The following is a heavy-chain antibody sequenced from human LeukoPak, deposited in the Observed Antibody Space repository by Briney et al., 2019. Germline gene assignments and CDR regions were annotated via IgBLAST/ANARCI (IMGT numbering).Heavy chain of an antibody. V-gene: IGHV1-69*04. CDR2: IIPILGIA. Sequence: GASVKVSCKASGGTFSSYAISWVRQAPGQGLEWMGRIIPILGIANYAQKFQGRVTITADKSTSTAYMELSSLRSEDTAVYYCARLGDYYDSSGPDYWGQGTLVTVSS. J-gene: IGHJ4*02. CDR1: GGTFSSYA. D-gene: IGHD3-22*01. CDR3: ARLGDYYDSSGPDY.